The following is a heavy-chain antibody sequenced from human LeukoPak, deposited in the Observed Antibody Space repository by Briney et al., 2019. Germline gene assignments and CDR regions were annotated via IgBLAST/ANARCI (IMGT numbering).Heavy chain of an antibody. CDR2: IYTSGST. J-gene: IGHJ4*02. CDR3: ARQKGSGYDRYFDY. D-gene: IGHD5-12*01. V-gene: IGHV4-4*07. Sequence: PSETLSLTCTVSGGSISSYYWSWIRQPAGKGLEWIGRIYTSGSTNYNPSLKSRVTMLVDTSKNQFSLKLSSVTAADTAVYYCARQKGSGYDRYFDYWGQGTLVTVSS. CDR1: GGSISSYY.